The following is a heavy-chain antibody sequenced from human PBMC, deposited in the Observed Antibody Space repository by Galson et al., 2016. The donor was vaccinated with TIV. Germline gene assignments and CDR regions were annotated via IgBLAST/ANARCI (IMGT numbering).Heavy chain of an antibody. CDR2: ISHGGSA. V-gene: IGHV4-4*02. J-gene: IGHJ4*02. Sequence: ATLSLPCVVSGGSISSGFYYWSWIRQPPGKGLEWIGQISHGGSANYSPSLQSRVVISMDKSKNQISLRMTSVTAADTAVYYCAIGNQEYQLISENFFDYWGQGTLVSVSS. D-gene: IGHD2-2*01. CDR1: GGSISSGFYY. CDR3: AIGNQEYQLISENFFDY.